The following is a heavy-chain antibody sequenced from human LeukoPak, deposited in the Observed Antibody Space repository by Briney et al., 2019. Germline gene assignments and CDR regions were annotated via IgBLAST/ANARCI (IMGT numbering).Heavy chain of an antibody. V-gene: IGHV4-34*01. Sequence: PSETLSLTCAVYGGSFSGYYWSWIRQPPGKGLEWIGEINHSGSTNYNPSLKGRVTISVDTSKNQFSLKLSSVTAADTAVYYCARGTVTTIYWGQGTLVTVSS. J-gene: IGHJ4*02. CDR3: ARGTVTTIY. CDR1: GGSFSGYY. CDR2: INHSGST. D-gene: IGHD4-17*01.